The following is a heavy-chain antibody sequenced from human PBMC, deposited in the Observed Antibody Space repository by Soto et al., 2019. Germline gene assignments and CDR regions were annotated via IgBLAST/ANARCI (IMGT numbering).Heavy chain of an antibody. CDR2: IYYSGST. J-gene: IGHJ4*02. D-gene: IGHD3-22*01. Sequence: QVQLQESGPGLVKPSQTLSLTCTVSGGSISSGGYYWSWIRQHPGKGLEWIGYIYYSGSTYYNPPLKSRVTISGDTSKNQFSLKLSSVTAADTAIYYCARVDTMNIGFDYWGQGTLVTVSS. CDR1: GGSISSGGYY. CDR3: ARVDTMNIGFDY. V-gene: IGHV4-31*03.